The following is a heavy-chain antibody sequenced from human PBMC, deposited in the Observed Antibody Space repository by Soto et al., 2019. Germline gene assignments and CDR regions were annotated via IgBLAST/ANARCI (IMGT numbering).Heavy chain of an antibody. CDR3: SHVLGYCSSVTCYHSVDYMDV. D-gene: IGHD2-15*01. Sequence: QITLKESGPTLVKPTQTLTLTCTFSGFSLNTSAVGVGWIRQPPGKALEWLALVYWDDDKLSSPSLKSRLTITKDTSKNQVVLTMTNMDPVDTATYFCSHVLGYCSSVTCYHSVDYMDVWGKGTTVTVSS. CDR1: GFSLNTSAVG. CDR2: VYWDDDK. J-gene: IGHJ6*03. V-gene: IGHV2-5*02.